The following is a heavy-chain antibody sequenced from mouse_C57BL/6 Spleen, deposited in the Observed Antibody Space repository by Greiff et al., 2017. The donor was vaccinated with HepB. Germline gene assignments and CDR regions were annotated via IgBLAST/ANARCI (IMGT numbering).Heavy chain of an antibody. CDR1: GFTFSDYG. V-gene: IGHV5-17*01. CDR3: ARSAFNNYYAMDY. CDR2: ISSGSSTI. Sequence: EVQLVESGGGLVKPGGSLKLSCAASGFTFSDYGMHWVRQAPEKGLEWVAYISSGSSTIYYADTVKGRFTISRDNAKNTLFLQMTSLRSEDTAMYYCARSAFNNYYAMDYWGQGTSVTVSS. J-gene: IGHJ4*01. D-gene: IGHD6-1*01.